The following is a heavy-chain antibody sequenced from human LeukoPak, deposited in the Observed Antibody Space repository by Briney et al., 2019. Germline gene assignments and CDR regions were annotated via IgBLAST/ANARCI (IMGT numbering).Heavy chain of an antibody. V-gene: IGHV3-30-3*01. J-gene: IGHJ6*02. Sequence: GGSLRLSCAASGFTFSSYAMHWVRQAPGKGLEWVAVISYDGSNKYYADSVKGRFTISRDSSKNTLYLQMNSLRAEDTAVYYCARDHGYYGMDVWGQGTTVTVSS. CDR1: GFTFSSYA. D-gene: IGHD4-17*01. CDR3: ARDHGYYGMDV. CDR2: ISYDGSNK.